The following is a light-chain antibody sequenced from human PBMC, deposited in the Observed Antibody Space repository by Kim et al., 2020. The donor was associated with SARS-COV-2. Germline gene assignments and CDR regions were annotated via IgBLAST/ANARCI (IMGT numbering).Light chain of an antibody. Sequence: SPGERATLSCRASQSVRGSYLGWYQQKPGQAPRLLIYDASSRVTGSPDRFSGSGSGTDFTLSISRLEPEDFAVYYCQQYGTSPWTFGQGTKVDIK. CDR1: QSVRGSY. CDR2: DAS. CDR3: QQYGTSPWT. J-gene: IGKJ1*01. V-gene: IGKV3-20*01.